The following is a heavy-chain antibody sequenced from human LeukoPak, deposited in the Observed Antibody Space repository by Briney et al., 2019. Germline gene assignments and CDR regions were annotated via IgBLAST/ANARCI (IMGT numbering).Heavy chain of an antibody. CDR2: ISGHNGNT. CDR1: GYNFDRYG. J-gene: IGHJ5*02. CDR3: ARDPGRNWLDP. Sequence: ASVKVSCKGSGYNFDRYGISWVRQAPGQGLEWMAWISGHNGNTHYAQKFQGRVAVTTDTSTSTAYMDLRSLTSDDTAVYYCARDPGRNWLDPWGQGTLVTVSS. V-gene: IGHV1-18*01.